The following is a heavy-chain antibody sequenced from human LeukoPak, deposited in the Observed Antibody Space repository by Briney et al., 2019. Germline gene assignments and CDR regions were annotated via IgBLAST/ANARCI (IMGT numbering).Heavy chain of an antibody. J-gene: IGHJ4*02. V-gene: IGHV3-7*01. CDR2: INQDGSER. D-gene: IGHD1-14*01. CDR3: ERDSYRALEY. Sequence: GGSLRLSCAASGFTFSSHWMNWVRQAPGKGLEWVAHINQDGSERYYVDPVKGRFIISRDNAKNSLYLQMNSLRDEDTAVYYCERDSYRALEYWGQGNLVTVSS. CDR1: GFTFSSHW.